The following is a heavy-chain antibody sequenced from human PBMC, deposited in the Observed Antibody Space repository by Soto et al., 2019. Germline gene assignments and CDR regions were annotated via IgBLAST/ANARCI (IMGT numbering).Heavy chain of an antibody. D-gene: IGHD4-17*01. CDR1: GTTFSGSA. Sequence: GGSLRLSRAASGTTFSGSAMHWVRQASGKGLEGVGRIRSKANSYATAYAASVKGRFTISRDDSKNTAYLQMNSLKTEDTAVYYCTMTTVTTWGYWGQGTLVTVSS. CDR3: TMTTVTTWGY. CDR2: IRSKANSYAT. J-gene: IGHJ4*02. V-gene: IGHV3-73*01.